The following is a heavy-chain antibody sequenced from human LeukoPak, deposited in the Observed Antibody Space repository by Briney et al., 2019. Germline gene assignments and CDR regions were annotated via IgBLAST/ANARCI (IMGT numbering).Heavy chain of an antibody. D-gene: IGHD1-7*01. V-gene: IGHV4-61*02. CDR1: GGSISSGSYY. CDR2: IYYSGST. J-gene: IGHJ4*02. CDR3: ARNMDNWNYGSPPDY. Sequence: SQTLSLTCTVSGGSISSGSYYWSWMRQPAGKGLEWIGSIYYSGSTYYNPSLKSRVTISVDTSKNQFSLKLSSVTAADTAVYYCARNMDNWNYGSPPDYWGQGTLVTVSS.